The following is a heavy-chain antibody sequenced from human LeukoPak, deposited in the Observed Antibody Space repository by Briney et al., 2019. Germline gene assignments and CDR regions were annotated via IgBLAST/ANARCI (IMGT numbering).Heavy chain of an antibody. CDR2: ISGSGGST. Sequence: PGGSLRLSCAASGFTFSSYGMSWVRQAPGKGLEWVSAISGSGGSTYYADSVKGRFTISRDNSKNTLYLQMNSLRAEDTAVYYCAKAYYGSGSYIDYWGQGTLVTVSS. J-gene: IGHJ4*02. V-gene: IGHV3-23*01. CDR1: GFTFSSYG. D-gene: IGHD3-10*01. CDR3: AKAYYGSGSYIDY.